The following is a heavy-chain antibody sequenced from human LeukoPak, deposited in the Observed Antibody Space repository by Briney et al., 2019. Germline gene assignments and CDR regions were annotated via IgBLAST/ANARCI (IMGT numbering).Heavy chain of an antibody. CDR2: INPSGGGT. CDR3: ARDYYDSSGYYYLPDY. CDR1: GYTFTSLY. V-gene: IGHV1-46*01. D-gene: IGHD3-22*01. Sequence: ASVKVSCKASGYTFTSLYMHWVRQAPGQGLEWMGVINPSGGGTSYVQKFQGRVTMTRDTSTSTVYMELSSLRFEDTAVYYCARDYYDSSGYYYLPDYWGQGTLVTVSS. J-gene: IGHJ4*02.